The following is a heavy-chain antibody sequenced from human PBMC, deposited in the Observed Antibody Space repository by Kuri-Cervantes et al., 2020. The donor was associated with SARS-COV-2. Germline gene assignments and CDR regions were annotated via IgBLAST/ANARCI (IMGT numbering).Heavy chain of an antibody. J-gene: IGHJ4*02. CDR3: ATELTYSSGWYGVWDY. CDR1: GFTFSSYS. V-gene: IGHV3-48*01. CDR2: ISGSSSTI. D-gene: IGHD6-19*01. Sequence: GESLKISCAASGFTFSSYSMNWVRQAPGKGLEWVSYISGSSSTIYYADSVKGRFTISRDNSKNTLYLQMNSLRAEDTAVYYCATELTYSSGWYGVWDYWGQGTLVTVSS.